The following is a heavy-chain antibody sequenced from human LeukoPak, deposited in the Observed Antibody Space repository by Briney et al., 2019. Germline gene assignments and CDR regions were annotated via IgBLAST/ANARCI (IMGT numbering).Heavy chain of an antibody. CDR2: IIPIFGTA. Sequence: SVKVSCKASGGTFSTYAISWVRQAPGQGLEWMGGIIPIFGTANYAQKFQGRVTITADESTSTAYMELSSLRSEDTAVYYCARDLGCSSTSCYNHYFDYWGQGTLVTVSS. CDR3: ARDLGCSSTSCYNHYFDY. D-gene: IGHD2-2*02. CDR1: GGTFSTYA. V-gene: IGHV1-69*13. J-gene: IGHJ4*02.